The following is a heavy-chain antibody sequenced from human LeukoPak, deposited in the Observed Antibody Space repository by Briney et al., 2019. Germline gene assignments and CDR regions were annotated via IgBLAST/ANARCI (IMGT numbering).Heavy chain of an antibody. CDR1: GFTFSSYW. CDR3: ARVWVVLPAAIRD. D-gene: IGHD2-2*02. J-gene: IGHJ4*02. V-gene: IGHV3-7*01. CDR2: IKQDGNEK. Sequence: PGGSLRLSCAASGFTFSSYWMSWVRQAPGKGLEWVANIKQDGNEKYYVDSVKGRLTISRDNAQNSLYLQMNSLRAEDTAVYYCARVWVVLPAAIRDWGQGTLVTVSS.